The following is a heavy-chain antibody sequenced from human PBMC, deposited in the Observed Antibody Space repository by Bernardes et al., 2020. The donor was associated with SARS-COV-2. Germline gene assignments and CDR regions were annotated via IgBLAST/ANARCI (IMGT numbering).Heavy chain of an antibody. CDR3: ARGPLRFGEFVDYYYYGMDV. CDR2: ISSSSSYI. D-gene: IGHD3-10*01. CDR1: GFTFSSYS. J-gene: IGHJ6*02. Sequence: GGSLRLSCAASGFTFSSYSMNWVRQAPGKGLEWVSSISSSSSYIYYADSVKGRFTISRDNAKNSLYLQMNSLRAEDTAVYYCARGPLRFGEFVDYYYYGMDVWGQGTTVTVSS. V-gene: IGHV3-21*01.